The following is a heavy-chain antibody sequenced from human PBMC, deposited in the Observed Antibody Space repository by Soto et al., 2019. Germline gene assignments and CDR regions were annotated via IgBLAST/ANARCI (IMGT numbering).Heavy chain of an antibody. CDR3: ARDYATVVTPSGY. Sequence: GSLRLSCAASGFTFSSYAMHWVRQAPGKGLEWVAVISYDGSNKYYADSVKGRFTTSRDNSKNTLYLQMNSLRAEDTAVYYCARDYATVVTPSGYWGQGTLVTVSS. V-gene: IGHV3-30-3*01. J-gene: IGHJ4*02. CDR2: ISYDGSNK. CDR1: GFTFSSYA. D-gene: IGHD4-17*01.